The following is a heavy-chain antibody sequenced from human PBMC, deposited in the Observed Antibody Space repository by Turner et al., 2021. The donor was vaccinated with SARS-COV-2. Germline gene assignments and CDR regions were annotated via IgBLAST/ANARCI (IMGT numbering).Heavy chain of an antibody. CDR3: AREDYDFWSGYYRGWFDP. Sequence: QLQLQESGPGLVKPSETLSLTCTVSGGSISSSRYYWGWLRQPPGKGLEWIGSMYYSGSTYFNPSLKSRVTIYVDTSKNQFSLKLSSVTAADTAVYYCAREDYDFWSGYYRGWFDPWGQGTLVTVSS. CDR2: MYYSGST. V-gene: IGHV4-39*02. D-gene: IGHD3-3*01. J-gene: IGHJ5*02. CDR1: GGSISSSRYY.